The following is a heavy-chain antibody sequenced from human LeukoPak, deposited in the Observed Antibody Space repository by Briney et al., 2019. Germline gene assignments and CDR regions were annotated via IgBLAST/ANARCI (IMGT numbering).Heavy chain of an antibody. D-gene: IGHD3-3*01. V-gene: IGHV3-48*03. J-gene: IGHJ6*02. CDR2: ISSSGSTI. CDR3: ARGPRITIFGVFYYYGMDV. CDR1: GFTFSSYE. Sequence: GGSLTLSCAASGFTFSSYEMNWVRQAPGKGLEWVSYISSSGSTIYYANSVKGRFTISRDNAKNSLYLHMNSLRAEDTAVYYCARGPRITIFGVFYYYGMDVWGQGTTVTVSS.